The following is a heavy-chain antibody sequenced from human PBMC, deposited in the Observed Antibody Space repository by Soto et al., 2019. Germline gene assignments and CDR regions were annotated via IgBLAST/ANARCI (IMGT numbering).Heavy chain of an antibody. J-gene: IGHJ3*02. D-gene: IGHD6-13*01. Sequence: QVQLQESGPGLVKPSQTLSLTCTVSGGSISSGGYYWSWIRQHPGKGLEWIGYIYYSGSTYYNPSLKSRVTISVDTSKNQFSLKQSSVTAADTAVYYCARDLHSSSWYADAFDIWGQGTMVTVSS. V-gene: IGHV4-31*03. CDR1: GGSISSGGYY. CDR3: ARDLHSSSWYADAFDI. CDR2: IYYSGST.